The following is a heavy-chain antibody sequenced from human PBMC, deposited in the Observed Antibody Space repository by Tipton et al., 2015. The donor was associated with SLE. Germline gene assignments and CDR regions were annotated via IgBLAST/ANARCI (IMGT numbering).Heavy chain of an antibody. CDR3: ARDHGRPPRVAAAGIPDY. V-gene: IGHV3-30-3*01. CDR1: GFTFSSYA. Sequence: SLRLSCAASGFTFSSYAMHWVRQAPGKGLEWVAVISYDGSNKYYADSVKGRFTISRDNSKNTLYLQMNSLRAEDTAVYYCARDHGRPPRVAAAGIPDYWGQGTLVTVSS. D-gene: IGHD6-13*01. J-gene: IGHJ4*02. CDR2: ISYDGSNK.